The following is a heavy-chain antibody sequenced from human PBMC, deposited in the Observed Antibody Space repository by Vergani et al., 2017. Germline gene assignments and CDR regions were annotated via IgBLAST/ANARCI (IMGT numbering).Heavy chain of an antibody. D-gene: IGHD5-12*01. CDR2: IKQDGSEK. CDR1: GFTFSSYW. J-gene: IGHJ4*02. V-gene: IGHV3-7*01. Sequence: EVQLVESGGGLVQPGGSLRLSCAASGFTFSSYWMSWVRQAPGKGLEWVANIKQDGSEKYYVDSVKGRFTISRDNAKNSLYLQMNSLRAEDTAVYCCARVHFPGGYGLYFDYWGQGTLVTVSS. CDR3: ARVHFPGGYGLYFDY.